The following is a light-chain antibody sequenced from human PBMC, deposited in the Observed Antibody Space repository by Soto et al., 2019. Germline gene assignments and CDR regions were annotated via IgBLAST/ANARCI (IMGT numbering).Light chain of an antibody. V-gene: IGKV1-16*01. CDR2: AAS. CDR3: QRLSHA. J-gene: IGKJ4*01. Sequence: DIQMTQSPSSLSASIGDRVTITCRASQDISNFLAWFQQKPGKAPKLLIYAASTLQSGVPSRFSGSGSGTDFTLTISSLQPEDFATYYCQRLSHAFGGGTKVEIK. CDR1: QDISNF.